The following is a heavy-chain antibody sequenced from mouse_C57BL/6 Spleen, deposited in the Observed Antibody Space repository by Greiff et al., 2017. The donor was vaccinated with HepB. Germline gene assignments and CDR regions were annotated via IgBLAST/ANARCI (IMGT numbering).Heavy chain of an antibody. CDR2: ISYDGSN. CDR1: GYSITSGYY. J-gene: IGHJ4*01. V-gene: IGHV3-6*01. Sequence: EVKLMESGPGLVKPSQSLSLTCSVTGYSITSGYYWNWIRQFPGNKLEWMGYISYDGSNNYNPSLKNRISITRDTSKNQFFLKLNSVTTEDTATYYCARPREVDYYAMDYWGQGTSVTVSS. CDR3: ARPREVDYYAMDY.